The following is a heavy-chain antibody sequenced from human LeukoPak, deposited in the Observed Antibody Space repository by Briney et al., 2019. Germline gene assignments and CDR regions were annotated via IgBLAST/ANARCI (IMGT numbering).Heavy chain of an antibody. V-gene: IGHV3-7*01. CDR2: IKQDGSEK. Sequence: GGSLRLSCAASGFTFSSYWMSWVRQAPGKGLEWVANIKQDGSEKYYADSVRGRFTISRDNAKNSLYLQMNSLRVEDSAVYFCVRENPFSSSSPMWYWGQGTLVTVSS. CDR3: VRENPFSSSSPMWY. CDR1: GFTFSSYW. D-gene: IGHD6-6*01. J-gene: IGHJ4*02.